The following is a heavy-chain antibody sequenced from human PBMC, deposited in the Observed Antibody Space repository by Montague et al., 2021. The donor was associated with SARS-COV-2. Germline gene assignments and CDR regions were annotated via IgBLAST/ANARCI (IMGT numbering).Heavy chain of an antibody. CDR1: GFTFSYYV. J-gene: IGHJ4*02. V-gene: IGHV3-23*01. D-gene: IGHD6-13*01. Sequence: SLRLSCAASGFTFSYYVMSWVRQAPGKGLEWVSAISGSGGSTYYADSVKGRFTISRDNSENTLYLQMNNLRAEDTAVYYCANRGTAAAGSYRYYFDYWGQGTLVTVSS. CDR2: ISGSGGST. CDR3: ANRGTAAAGSYRYYFDY.